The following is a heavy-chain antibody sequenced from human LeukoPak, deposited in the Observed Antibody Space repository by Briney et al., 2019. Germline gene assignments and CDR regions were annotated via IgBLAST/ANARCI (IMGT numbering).Heavy chain of an antibody. J-gene: IGHJ4*02. V-gene: IGHV3-30*18. D-gene: IGHD3-10*01. CDR2: ISYDGSNK. CDR3: ANGYSYGSPPFDY. CDR1: GFTFSSYG. Sequence: GGSLRLSCAASGFTFSSYGMHWVRQAPGKGLEWVAGISYDGSNKYYVDSVKGRFTISRDNSKNTLYLQMNSLKPEDTAVYFCANGYSYGSPPFDYWGQGTLVTVSS.